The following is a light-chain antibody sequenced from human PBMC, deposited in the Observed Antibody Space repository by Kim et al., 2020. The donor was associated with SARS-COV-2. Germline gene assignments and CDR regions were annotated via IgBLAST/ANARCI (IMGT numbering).Light chain of an antibody. CDR2: GAS. Sequence: SLSQGERATRSCRASQSVSSNLAWYQQKPGQAPRLLIHGASTRATGVPARFSGSGSGTQFTLPISSLQSEDFAVYYCHQYNNWPLTFGGGTKLEI. V-gene: IGKV3-15*01. CDR1: QSVSSN. CDR3: HQYNNWPLT. J-gene: IGKJ4*01.